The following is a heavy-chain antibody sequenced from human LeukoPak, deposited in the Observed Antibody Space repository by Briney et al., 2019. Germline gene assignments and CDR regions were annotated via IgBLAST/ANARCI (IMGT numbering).Heavy chain of an antibody. V-gene: IGHV3-74*01. Sequence: GSLRLSCAASGFTFSSYWMHWVRQAPGKGLVWVSRISSDGSSTGYADSVKGRFTISRDNAKNTLYLQMNSLRAEDTAVYYCARGAAAGTMWGGFDYWGQGTLVTVSS. CDR3: ARGAAAGTMWGGFDY. CDR2: ISSDGSST. J-gene: IGHJ4*02. D-gene: IGHD6-13*01. CDR1: GFTFSSYW.